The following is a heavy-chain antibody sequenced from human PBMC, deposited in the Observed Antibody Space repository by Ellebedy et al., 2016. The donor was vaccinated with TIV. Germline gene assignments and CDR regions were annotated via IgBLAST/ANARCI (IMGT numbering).Heavy chain of an antibody. Sequence: GESLKISCAASGFTFSSYWMNWVRQAPGKGLQWVANINQHGSDINYGDSVRGRFTISRDNANNFLYLDMKSLRVEDTAVYYCTRGVVSDHWGHGSLVTVSS. D-gene: IGHD3-3*01. CDR2: INQHGSDI. V-gene: IGHV3-7*03. CDR1: GFTFSSYW. CDR3: TRGVVSDH. J-gene: IGHJ4*01.